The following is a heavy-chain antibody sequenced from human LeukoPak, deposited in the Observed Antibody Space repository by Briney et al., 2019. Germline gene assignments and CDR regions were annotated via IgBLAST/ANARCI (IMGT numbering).Heavy chain of an antibody. J-gene: IGHJ6*02. D-gene: IGHD3-9*01. CDR1: GFTFSSYS. V-gene: IGHV3-48*04. Sequence: GGSLRLSCAASGFTFSSYSMNWVRQAPGKGLEWVSYISSSSSTIYYADSVKGRFTISRDNAKNSLYLQMNSLRAEDTAVYYCAREVLRYFDWLPHYGMDVWGQGTTVTVSS. CDR3: AREVLRYFDWLPHYGMDV. CDR2: ISSSSSTI.